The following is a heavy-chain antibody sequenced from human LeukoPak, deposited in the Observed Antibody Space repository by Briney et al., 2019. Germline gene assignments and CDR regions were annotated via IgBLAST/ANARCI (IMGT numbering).Heavy chain of an antibody. CDR1: GFTFSSYN. J-gene: IGHJ4*02. CDR2: ISSSSSTI. CDR3: ARGLGYFDY. V-gene: IGHV3-48*04. D-gene: IGHD7-27*01. Sequence: GGSLRLSCAASGFTFSSYNMNWVRQAPGKGLEWVSYISSSSSTIYYADSVKGRFTISRDNAKNSLYLQMNSLRAEDTAVYYCARGLGYFDYWGQGTLVTVSS.